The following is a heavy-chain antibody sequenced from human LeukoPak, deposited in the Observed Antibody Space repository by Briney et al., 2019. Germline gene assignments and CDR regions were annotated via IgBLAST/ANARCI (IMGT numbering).Heavy chain of an antibody. J-gene: IGHJ6*03. D-gene: IGHD3-16*01. V-gene: IGHV3-21*01. CDR2: ITSGSSYI. Sequence: PGGSLRLSCAASGFTFSSYNMNWVRQAPGQGLEWVSSITSGSSYIYYADSVKGRFTISRDNAKSSLYLQMNSLRAEDTAVYYCARHNNTWDYYAYYMDVWGKGTTVTISS. CDR1: GFTFSSYN. CDR3: ARHNNTWDYYAYYMDV.